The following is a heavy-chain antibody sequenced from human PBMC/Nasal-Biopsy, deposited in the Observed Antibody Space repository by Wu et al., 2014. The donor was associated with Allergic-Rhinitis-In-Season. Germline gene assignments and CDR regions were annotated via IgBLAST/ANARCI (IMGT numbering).Heavy chain of an antibody. Sequence: LRLSCAASGFIFSDHYMDWVRQAPGKGLEWVAIISYEESNEIYADSVKGRFTISRDNSKNTLYLQMNKPESRDTAVYYCAKMGAVACSESGGYWGQG. V-gene: IGHV3-30*18. CDR3: AKMGAVACSESGGY. CDR1: GFIFSDHY. CDR2: ISYEESNE. D-gene: IGHD6-19*01. J-gene: IGHJ4*02.